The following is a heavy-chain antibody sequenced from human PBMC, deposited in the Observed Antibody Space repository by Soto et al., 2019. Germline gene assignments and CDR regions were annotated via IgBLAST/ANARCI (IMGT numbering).Heavy chain of an antibody. V-gene: IGHV5-51*01. D-gene: IGHD6-13*01. CDR1: GYSFTSYC. CDR3: ARGPYIAAAGPDY. Sequence: GESLKISFKCSGYSFTSYCIGWVRQMPGKGLEWMGIIYPGDSDTRYSPSFQGQVTISADKSISTAYLQWSSLKASDTAMYYCARGPYIAAAGPDYWGQGTLVTVSS. J-gene: IGHJ4*02. CDR2: IYPGDSDT.